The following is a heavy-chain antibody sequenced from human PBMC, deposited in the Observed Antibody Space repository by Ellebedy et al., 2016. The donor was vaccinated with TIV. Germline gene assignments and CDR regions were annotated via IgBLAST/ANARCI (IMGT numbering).Heavy chain of an antibody. V-gene: IGHV3-7*01. J-gene: IGHJ4*02. Sequence: GESLKISXAASGSTFSNHWMSWVRQVPGKGLEWVANIKQDGSEKYCVDSVKGRFTISRDNAKNSLYLQMNSLRAEDTAVYYCARDKVVGATYFDYWGQGTLVTVSS. CDR3: ARDKVVGATYFDY. CDR1: GSTFSNHW. D-gene: IGHD1-26*01. CDR2: IKQDGSEK.